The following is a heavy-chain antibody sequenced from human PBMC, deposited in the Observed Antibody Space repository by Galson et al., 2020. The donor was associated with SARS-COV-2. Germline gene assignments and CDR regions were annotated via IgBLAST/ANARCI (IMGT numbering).Heavy chain of an antibody. CDR3: ARQGGYYDDSSGYYSTNYGMDV. J-gene: IGHJ6*02. V-gene: IGHV4-31*02. D-gene: IGHD3-22*01. CDR2: IYYSGST. CDR1: SGGYN. Sequence: SGGYNSNWNRQHPRKGPGSIGYIYYSGSTYYSPSLKSRLTISVETSKNEFALKLSSVTAADTAVYYCARQGGYYDDSSGYYSTNYGMDVWGQGTTVTVSS.